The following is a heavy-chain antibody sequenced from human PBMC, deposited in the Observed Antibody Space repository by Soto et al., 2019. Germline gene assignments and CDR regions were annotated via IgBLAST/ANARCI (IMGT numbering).Heavy chain of an antibody. V-gene: IGHV4-30-4*01. CDR1: GDSISSVDYF. CDR2: IYKSATT. D-gene: IGHD7-27*01. CDR3: ARGRSCLTARCFPNWFDS. Sequence: SETLSLTCSVSGDSISSVDYFWAWIRQPPGQALEYIGYIYKSATTYYNPSFESRVAISLDTSKSQFSLNVTSVTAADTAGYFCARGRSCLTARCFPNWFDSWGQGTLVTVSS. J-gene: IGHJ5*01.